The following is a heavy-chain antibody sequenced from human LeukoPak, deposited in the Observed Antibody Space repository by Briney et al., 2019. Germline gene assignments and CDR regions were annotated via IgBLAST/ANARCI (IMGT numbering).Heavy chain of an antibody. V-gene: IGHV1-2*02. CDR2: INPNSGGT. CDR1: GYPFTGYY. CDR3: ARDRSYDFWSGYPPYWYFDL. D-gene: IGHD3-3*01. J-gene: IGHJ2*01. Sequence: ASVKVSCKASGYPFTGYYMHWVRQAPGQGLEWMGWINPNSGGTNYAQKFQGRVTMTRDTSISTAYMELSRLRSDDTAVYYCARDRSYDFWSGYPPYWYFDLWGRGTLVTVSS.